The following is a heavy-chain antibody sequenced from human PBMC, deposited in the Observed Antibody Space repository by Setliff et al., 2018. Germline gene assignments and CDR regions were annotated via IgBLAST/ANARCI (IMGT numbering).Heavy chain of an antibody. D-gene: IGHD4-4*01. V-gene: IGHV3-11*04. CDR3: ARDVDYSRPEYYYGMDV. Sequence: GGSLRLSCAASGFTFSDYYMSWIRQPPGKGLEWVSYISSSGSTIYYADSVKGRFTISRDNAKNSLYLQMNSLRAEDTAVYYCARDVDYSRPEYYYGMDVWGQGTTVTVSS. CDR1: GFTFSDYY. CDR2: ISSSGSTI. J-gene: IGHJ6*02.